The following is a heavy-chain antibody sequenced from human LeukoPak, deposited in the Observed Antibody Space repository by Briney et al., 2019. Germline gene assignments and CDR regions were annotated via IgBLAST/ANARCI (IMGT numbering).Heavy chain of an antibody. CDR1: GFTFTSSA. V-gene: IGHV1-58*02. Sequence: SVKVSCKASGFTFTSSAMQWVRQARGQRLGWIGWIVVGSGNTNYARKFQGRVTITRDMSTNTAYMELSSLRSEDTAVYYCAAENYAQGAFDVWGQGTMVTVSS. CDR3: AAENYAQGAFDV. CDR2: IVVGSGNT. D-gene: IGHD2-2*01. J-gene: IGHJ3*01.